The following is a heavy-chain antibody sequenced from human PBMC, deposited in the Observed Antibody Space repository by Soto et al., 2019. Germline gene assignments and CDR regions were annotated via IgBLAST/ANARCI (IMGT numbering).Heavy chain of an antibody. CDR3: ARLLESWGEPHYFDS. CDR2: IYPGDSET. CDR1: GYVFASNW. J-gene: IGHJ4*02. D-gene: IGHD3-16*01. V-gene: IGHV5-51*01. Sequence: RGESLKISCQASGYVFASNWIGWVRQMSGKGLEWMGIIYPGDSETRYGPSFQGRVTISADRSLNTVYLQWTSLKVSDTSMYYCARLLESWGEPHYFDSWGQGTMVTVSS.